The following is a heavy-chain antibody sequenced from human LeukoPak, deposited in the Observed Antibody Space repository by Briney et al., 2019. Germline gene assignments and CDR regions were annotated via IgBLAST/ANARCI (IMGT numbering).Heavy chain of an antibody. CDR2: IIPIFGTA. CDR3: ARDFIVVVPAASYYYYGMDV. Sequence: SVKVSCKASGYTFTSYGISWVRQAPGQGLEWMGGIIPIFGTANYAQKFQGRVTITADESTSTAYMELSSLRSEDTAVYYCARDFIVVVPAASYYYYGMDVWGQGTTVTVSS. J-gene: IGHJ6*02. D-gene: IGHD2-2*01. V-gene: IGHV1-69*13. CDR1: GYTFTSYG.